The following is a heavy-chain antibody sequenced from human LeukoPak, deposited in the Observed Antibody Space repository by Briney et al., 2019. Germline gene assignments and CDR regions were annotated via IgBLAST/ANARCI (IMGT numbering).Heavy chain of an antibody. D-gene: IGHD3-3*01. CDR1: GFSFRSYA. J-gene: IGHJ6*03. V-gene: IGHV3-23*01. Sequence: GGSLTLSCVPSGFSFRSYAMTWVRQAPGKGLEWVSTITGSASTTYYADSVKGRFTISRDNSKNTLSLQLNSLRAVDTAVYYCARARVWSGPLYSYYIDVGRRGTTVTVSS. CDR3: ARARVWSGPLYSYYIDV. CDR2: ITGSASTT.